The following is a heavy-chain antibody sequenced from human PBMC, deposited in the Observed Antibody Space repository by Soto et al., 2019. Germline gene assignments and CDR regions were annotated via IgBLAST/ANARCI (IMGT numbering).Heavy chain of an antibody. CDR3: AKLPQRYCSSTSCYFFDY. CDR1: GFTFSSYA. J-gene: IGHJ4*02. Sequence: PGGSLRLSCAASGFTFSSYAMSWVRQAPGKGLEWVSAISGSGGSTYYADSVKGRFTISRDNSKNTLYLQMDSLRAEDTAVYYCAKLPQRYCSSTSCYFFDYWGQGTLVTVSS. D-gene: IGHD2-2*01. CDR2: ISGSGGST. V-gene: IGHV3-23*01.